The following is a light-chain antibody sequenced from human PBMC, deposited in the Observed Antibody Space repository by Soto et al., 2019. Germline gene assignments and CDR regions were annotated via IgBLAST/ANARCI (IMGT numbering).Light chain of an antibody. CDR2: DVS. V-gene: IGLV2-11*01. CDR1: SSDVGGYKY. Sequence: QSALTQPASVSGSPGQSITISCTGTSSDVGGYKYVSWYQQHPGKAPKLMIYDVSERPSGVPDRFSGSKSGNTASLTISGLQAEDEADYYCCSYAGTFYVFGTGTKVTVL. J-gene: IGLJ1*01. CDR3: CSYAGTFYV.